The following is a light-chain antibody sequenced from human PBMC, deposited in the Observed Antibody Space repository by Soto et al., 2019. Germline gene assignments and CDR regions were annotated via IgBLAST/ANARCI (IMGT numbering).Light chain of an antibody. Sequence: QSVLTQPASVSGSPGQSITISCTGTSSDIGSNNYVSWFQQRPGKAPTLIIYVVSNRPSGVSNHFSGSKSGNTASLTISGLLPEDEAEYYCSSYTTTTRLFGGGTKLTVL. CDR3: SSYTTTTRL. J-gene: IGLJ3*02. CDR1: SSDIGSNNY. CDR2: VVS. V-gene: IGLV2-14*01.